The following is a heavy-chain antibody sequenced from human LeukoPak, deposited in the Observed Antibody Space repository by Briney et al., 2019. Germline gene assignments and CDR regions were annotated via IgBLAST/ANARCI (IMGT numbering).Heavy chain of an antibody. V-gene: IGHV3-23*01. Sequence: AVSLTLSCAASGFTFSSYAMSWLRQAPGMGREGVSAISGSGGSTYYADAVKGRFTISRDNSKNTLYLQMNSLRAEDTAVYYCAKGPSSGWYRYWGQGTLATVSS. J-gene: IGHJ4*02. D-gene: IGHD6-19*01. CDR2: ISGSGGST. CDR1: GFTFSSYA. CDR3: AKGPSSGWYRY.